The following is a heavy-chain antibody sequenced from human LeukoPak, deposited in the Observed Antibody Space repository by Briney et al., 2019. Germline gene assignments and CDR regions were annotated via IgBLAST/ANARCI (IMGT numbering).Heavy chain of an antibody. CDR1: GFTFSSYA. CDR3: VKDRVSISSSGYFDY. V-gene: IGHV3-64D*06. Sequence: GGSLRLSCSASGFTFSSYAMHWVRQAPGKGLEYVSAISSNGGSAYYADSVKGRFTISRDNSKYTLYLQMSSLRAEDTAVYYCVKDRVSISSSGYFDYWGQGTLVTVSS. D-gene: IGHD6-13*01. CDR2: ISSNGGSA. J-gene: IGHJ4*02.